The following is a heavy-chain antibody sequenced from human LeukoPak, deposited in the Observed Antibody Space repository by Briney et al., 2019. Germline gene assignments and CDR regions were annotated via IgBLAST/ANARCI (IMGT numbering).Heavy chain of an antibody. J-gene: IGHJ4*02. V-gene: IGHV3-33*01. CDR2: IWYDGSKK. CDR3: ARDLSYQSPDC. Sequence: PGRSLRLSCVTSGFTFSRHGMHWVRQAPGKGLEWVAAIWYDGSKKFYADSVKGRFTISRDDSKNTLFLQMNSLRVEDTAVYYCARDLSYQSPDCWGQGTLVTVSS. D-gene: IGHD3-16*02. CDR1: GFTFSRHG.